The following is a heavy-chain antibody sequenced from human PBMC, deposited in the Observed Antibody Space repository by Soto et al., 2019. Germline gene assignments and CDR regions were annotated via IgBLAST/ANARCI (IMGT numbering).Heavy chain of an antibody. CDR1: GFTFGSYG. Sequence: PGGSLRLSCAASGFTFGSYGMHWVRQAPGKGLEWVAGISYDGSKKYYGESVKGRFTISSDNSKNTLYLQMNSLRVEDKAVYYCARGTPITTFGIWGQGTMVTVS. V-gene: IGHV3-30*03. CDR2: ISYDGSKK. D-gene: IGHD3-3*01. CDR3: ARGTPITTFGI. J-gene: IGHJ3*02.